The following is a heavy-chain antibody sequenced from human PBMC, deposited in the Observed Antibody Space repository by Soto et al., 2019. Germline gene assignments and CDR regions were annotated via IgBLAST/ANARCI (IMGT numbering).Heavy chain of an antibody. CDR1: GGSISSYY. D-gene: IGHD1-1*01. CDR3: AGAATEFSNCFAP. Sequence: SETLSLTCTVSGGSISSYYWSWIRQPPGKGLEWIGYIYYSGSTNYNPSLKSRVTISVDTSKNQFSLKLSSVTAADTAVYNGAGAATEFSNCFAPWGQGTLVTVSS. V-gene: IGHV4-59*01. J-gene: IGHJ5*02. CDR2: IYYSGST.